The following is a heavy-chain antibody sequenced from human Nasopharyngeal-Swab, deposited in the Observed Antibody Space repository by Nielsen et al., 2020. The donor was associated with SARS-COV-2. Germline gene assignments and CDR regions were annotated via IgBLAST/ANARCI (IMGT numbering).Heavy chain of an antibody. CDR3: ARATGYGDYGAFDI. CDR2: ISSSSTI. J-gene: IGHJ3*02. V-gene: IGHV3-48*02. D-gene: IGHD4-17*01. Sequence: GGSLRLSCAASGFTFSSYNMNWVRQAPGRGLEWVSYISSSSTIYYADSVKGRFTISRDGAKNSLYLQMNSLRDEDTAVYYCARATGYGDYGAFDIWGQGTMVTVSS. CDR1: GFTFSSYN.